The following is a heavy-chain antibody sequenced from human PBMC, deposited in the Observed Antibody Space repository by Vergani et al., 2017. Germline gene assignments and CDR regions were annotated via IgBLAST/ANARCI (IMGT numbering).Heavy chain of an antibody. CDR3: ARGYYDSSGYYEVDY. V-gene: IGHV4-4*07. D-gene: IGHD3-22*01. Sequence: QVQLQESGPGLVKPSETLSLTCTVSGGSISSYYWSWIRQPAGKGLEWIVRIYTSGSTNYNPSLKSRVTMSVDTSKNQFSLKLSSVTAADTAVYYCARGYYDSSGYYEVDYWGQGTLVTVSS. J-gene: IGHJ4*02. CDR1: GGSISSYY. CDR2: IYTSGST.